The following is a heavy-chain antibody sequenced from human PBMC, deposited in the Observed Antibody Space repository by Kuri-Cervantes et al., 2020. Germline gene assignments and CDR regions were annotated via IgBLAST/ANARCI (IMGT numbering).Heavy chain of an antibody. D-gene: IGHD6-25*01. CDR2: IIPIFGIA. CDR1: GDTFNTYG. Sequence: SVKVSCKASGDTFNTYGISWVRQAPGQGLEWMGGIIPIFGIANYAQKFQGRVTITSDESTSTVYMELSSLTSEDTAVYYCARVGVGYHGGDYWGQGTLVTVSS. J-gene: IGHJ4*02. CDR3: ARVGVGYHGGDY. V-gene: IGHV1-69*13.